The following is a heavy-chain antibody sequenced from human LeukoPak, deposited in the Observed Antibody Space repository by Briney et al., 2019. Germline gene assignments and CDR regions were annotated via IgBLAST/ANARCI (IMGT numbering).Heavy chain of an antibody. V-gene: IGHV3-33*01. CDR1: GFTFSSYG. CDR2: IWYDGSNK. Sequence: GGSLRLSCAASGFTFSSYGMHWVRQAPGKGLEWVAVIWYDGSNKYYADSVKGRFTISRDNSKNTLYLQMNSLRAEDTAVYYCARWETAVAAYFDYWGQGTLVTVS. D-gene: IGHD6-19*01. CDR3: ARWETAVAAYFDY. J-gene: IGHJ4*02.